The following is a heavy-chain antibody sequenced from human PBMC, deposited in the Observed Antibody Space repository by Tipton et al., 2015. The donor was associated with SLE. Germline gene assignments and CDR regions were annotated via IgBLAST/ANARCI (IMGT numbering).Heavy chain of an antibody. J-gene: IGHJ4*02. Sequence: TLSLTCTVSGGSISSYYWSWIRQPAGKGLEWNGRVYSSGSTNYNPSLKSRVTMSVDTSKNQFSLKLSSVTAADTAVYYCARQGSSGWYGGYWGQGTLVTVSS. CDR3: ARQGSSGWYGGY. V-gene: IGHV4-4*07. CDR2: VYSSGST. D-gene: IGHD6-19*01. CDR1: GGSISSYY.